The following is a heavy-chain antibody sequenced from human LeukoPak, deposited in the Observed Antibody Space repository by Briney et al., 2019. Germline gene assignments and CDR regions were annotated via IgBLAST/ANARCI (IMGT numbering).Heavy chain of an antibody. Sequence: GESLKISCKGSGYSFSDSWIGWVRQMPGKGLEWMGIIYPGDSDTRYSPSFQGQVTISADKSISTAYLQWSSLKATDTAVYYCARQYGRPFDYWGQGTLVTVSS. D-gene: IGHD4-17*01. CDR3: ARQYGRPFDY. J-gene: IGHJ4*02. V-gene: IGHV5-51*01. CDR2: IYPGDSDT. CDR1: GYSFSDSW.